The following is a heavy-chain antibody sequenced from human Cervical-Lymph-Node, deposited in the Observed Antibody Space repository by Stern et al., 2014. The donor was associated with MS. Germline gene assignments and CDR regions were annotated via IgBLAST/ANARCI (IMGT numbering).Heavy chain of an antibody. D-gene: IGHD5-12*01. CDR3: ARDQGDFSSGYPNPAPFDF. V-gene: IGHV3-30*01. Sequence: VHLVESGGGVVKPGRSLRLSCAASGFTFGNYGMDWVRQAPGKGPEWVAVISCGGAKRDYAYSVKGRFTISRDTAKNMLYLQMDSQRTEYTAVYYCARDQGDFSSGYPNPAPFDFWGQGTQIIVSS. CDR2: ISCGGAKR. CDR1: GFTFGNYG. J-gene: IGHJ4*02.